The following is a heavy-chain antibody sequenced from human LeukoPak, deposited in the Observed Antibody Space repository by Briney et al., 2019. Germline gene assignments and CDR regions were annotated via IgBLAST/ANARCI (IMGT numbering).Heavy chain of an antibody. Sequence: PGGSLRLSCAASGFTFSSYGMHWVRQAPGKGLEWVAVISYDGSNKYYADSVKGRFTISRDNSKNTLYLQMNSLRAEDTAVYYCAKDIGITGTLDYWGQGTLVTVSS. J-gene: IGHJ4*02. D-gene: IGHD1-7*01. CDR1: GFTFSSYG. CDR3: AKDIGITGTLDY. V-gene: IGHV3-30*18. CDR2: ISYDGSNK.